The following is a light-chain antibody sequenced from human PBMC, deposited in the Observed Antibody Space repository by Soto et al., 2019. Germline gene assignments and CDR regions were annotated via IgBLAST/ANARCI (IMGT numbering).Light chain of an antibody. J-gene: IGKJ2*01. Sequence: EIVLTQSPATLSLSPGERATLSCRASQSVSSYLAWYQQKPGQAPRLLIYDASNRATGIPARFSGSGSGTDFTLTISSLYPEDFAVYYCQQRSNWPPYTFGQGTKLEIK. CDR3: QQRSNWPPYT. CDR2: DAS. CDR1: QSVSSY. V-gene: IGKV3-11*01.